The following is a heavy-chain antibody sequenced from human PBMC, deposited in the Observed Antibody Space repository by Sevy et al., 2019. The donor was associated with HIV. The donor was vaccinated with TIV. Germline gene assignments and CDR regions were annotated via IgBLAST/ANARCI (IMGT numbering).Heavy chain of an antibody. D-gene: IGHD6-19*01. CDR2: ISSESGYI. CDR1: GLTFRNDN. V-gene: IGHV3-21*01. Sequence: GGSLRLSCAASGLTFRNDNMNWVRQAPGKGLEWVSFISSESGYIYYADSVKGRFSISRDNAKNSLYLQMNSLRAEDTAVYYCARDGKVPVPGLYYFDYWGHGTLVTVSS. CDR3: ARDGKVPVPGLYYFDY. J-gene: IGHJ4*01.